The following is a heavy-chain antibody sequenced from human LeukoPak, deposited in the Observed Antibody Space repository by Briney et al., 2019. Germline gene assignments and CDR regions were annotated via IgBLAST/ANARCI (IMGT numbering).Heavy chain of an antibody. V-gene: IGHV4-59*01. CDR1: GGSMSSYY. CDR3: ARVGYCSSTSCGFDP. Sequence: SETLSLTCAVYGGSMSSYYWSWIRQPPGKGLEWIGYIYYSGSTNYNPSLKSRVTISVDTSKNQFSLKLSSVTAADTAVYYCARVGYCSSTSCGFDPWGQGTRVTVSS. CDR2: IYYSGST. J-gene: IGHJ5*02. D-gene: IGHD2-2*01.